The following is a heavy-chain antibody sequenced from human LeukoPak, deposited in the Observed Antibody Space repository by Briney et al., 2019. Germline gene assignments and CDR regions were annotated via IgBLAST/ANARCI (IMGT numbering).Heavy chain of an antibody. CDR3: ARVPTPSAAGPFDY. CDR1: GFTFSRYW. D-gene: IGHD6-13*01. CDR2: INTDGSST. V-gene: IGHV3-74*01. J-gene: IGHJ4*02. Sequence: PGGSLRLSCAASGFTFSRYWMHWVRQAPGKGLVWVSRINTDGSSTSYADSVKGRFTISRDNSKNTLYLQMNSLRAEDTAVYYCARVPTPSAAGPFDYWGQGTLVTVSS.